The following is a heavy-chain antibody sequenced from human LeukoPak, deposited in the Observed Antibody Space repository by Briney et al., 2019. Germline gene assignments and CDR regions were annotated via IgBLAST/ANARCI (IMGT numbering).Heavy chain of an antibody. CDR3: ATVEFFGIVGGFDY. D-gene: IGHD3-22*01. CDR1: GYTFTDYY. Sequence: APVKISCKVSGYTFTDYYMHWVQQAPGKGLEWMGLVDPEDGETIYAEKFQGRVTITADTSTDTAYMELSSLRSEDTAVYYCATVEFFGIVGGFDYWGQGTLVTVSS. CDR2: VDPEDGET. V-gene: IGHV1-69-2*01. J-gene: IGHJ4*02.